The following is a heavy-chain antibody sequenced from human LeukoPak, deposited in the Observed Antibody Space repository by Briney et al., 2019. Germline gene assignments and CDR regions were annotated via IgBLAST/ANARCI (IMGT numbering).Heavy chain of an antibody. D-gene: IGHD1-26*01. Sequence: SEALSLTCTVSGGSISDYYWSWIRQPAEKGLECIGRVYTSGGIDYNPSFKSRVTLSVDKSKNQFFLKLTSVTAADTAVYYCAGRDYWGQGTLVTVSS. V-gene: IGHV4-4*07. CDR2: VYTSGGI. J-gene: IGHJ4*02. CDR1: GGSISDYY. CDR3: AGRDY.